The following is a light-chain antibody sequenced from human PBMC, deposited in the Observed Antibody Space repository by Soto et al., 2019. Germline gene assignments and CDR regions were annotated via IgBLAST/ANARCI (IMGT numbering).Light chain of an antibody. CDR2: DVS. J-gene: IGLJ1*01. CDR1: SSDVGGYNY. Sequence: QSALTQPASVSGSPGQSITISCTGTSSDVGGYNYVSWYQQHPGKAPKLMIYDVSNRPSGVSNRFSGSKSGNTASLTISGRQAEDEADYYCSSYTSSSTLVVGTGTKVTVL. V-gene: IGLV2-14*01. CDR3: SSYTSSSTLV.